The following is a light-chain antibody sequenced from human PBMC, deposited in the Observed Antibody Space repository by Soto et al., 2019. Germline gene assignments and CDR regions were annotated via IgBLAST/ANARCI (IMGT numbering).Light chain of an antibody. CDR1: QSFLERSNNKNY. CDR3: LEHTLPRQT. CDR2: WAS. V-gene: IGKV4-1*01. Sequence: EILLTQKNDYLAVSLGERSTISCKSSQSFLERSNNKNYLAWYQQKPGLPPKMLIYWASTRESGVPDRFSANESRRDWSVAFGCLLSGSLAVYHSLEHTLPRQTFCGVTKVDIK. J-gene: IGKJ4*02.